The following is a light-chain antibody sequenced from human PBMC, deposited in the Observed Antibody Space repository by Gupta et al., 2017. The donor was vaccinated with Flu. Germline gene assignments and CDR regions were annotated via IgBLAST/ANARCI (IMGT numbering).Light chain of an antibody. CDR2: QDT. V-gene: IGLV3-1*01. J-gene: IGLJ3*02. CDR1: RLGDKY. CDR3: QTWDRTTWV. Sequence: YDLTQPPSVSVSPGQTASIICSGDRLGDKYVSWHQQKPGQSPVLVMYQDTKRPSGIPERFSGSNSGHTATLXIXGTQAMXEADYYCQTWDRTTWVFGGGTKLTVL.